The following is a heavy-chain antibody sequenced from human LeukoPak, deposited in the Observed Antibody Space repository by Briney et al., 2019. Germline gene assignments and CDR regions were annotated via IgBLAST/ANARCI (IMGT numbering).Heavy chain of an antibody. Sequence: GGSLRLSCSASGFTFNTYTMYWVREATGKGLEWVSCLTSTSTYIYYADSVRGRFTNSRDNAKNSLYLQMNSLRAEDTAVYYCARGGEQLAGFFDYWGQGTLVTVSS. V-gene: IGHV3-21*01. J-gene: IGHJ4*02. CDR1: GFTFNTYT. D-gene: IGHD1/OR15-1a*01. CDR3: ARGGEQLAGFFDY. CDR2: LTSTSTYI.